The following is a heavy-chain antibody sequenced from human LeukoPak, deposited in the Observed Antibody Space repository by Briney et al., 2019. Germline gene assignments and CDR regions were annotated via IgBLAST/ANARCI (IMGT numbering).Heavy chain of an antibody. V-gene: IGHV5-51*01. Sequence: GESLKISCKGSGSNFSNYGIGWVRQMPGKGLWWMGLIDPGDSHAIYSPSFQGQVTISADKSISAAYLQWSSLKASDTARYYCARHGVGAGLAAVYIWGQGTLLTVSS. CDR1: GSNFSNYG. CDR2: IDPGDSHA. D-gene: IGHD6-13*01. J-gene: IGHJ4*02. CDR3: ARHGVGAGLAAVYI.